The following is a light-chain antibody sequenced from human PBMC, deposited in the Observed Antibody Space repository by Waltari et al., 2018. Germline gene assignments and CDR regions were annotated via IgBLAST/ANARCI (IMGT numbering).Light chain of an antibody. V-gene: IGKV4-1*01. Sequence: DIVMTQSPDSLAVSLGERATINCKSIQSVSYTSNNKNYLAWYQQKPGQPPKLLIYWASTRESGVPDRFRGSGSGTDFTLTISSLQAEDVAVYYCQQYYSTPPAFGQGTKLEIK. CDR2: WAS. J-gene: IGKJ2*01. CDR1: QSVSYTSNNKNY. CDR3: QQYYSTPPA.